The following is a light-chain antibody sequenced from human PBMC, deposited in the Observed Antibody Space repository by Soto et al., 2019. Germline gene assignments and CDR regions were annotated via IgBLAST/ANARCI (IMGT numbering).Light chain of an antibody. CDR1: QRLLHSNGNIF. J-gene: IGKJ2*01. CDR2: LGS. Sequence: EIVMTQSPPSLTVTPGEPASTSCRSSQRLLHSNGNIFLDWYLQKPGQSPQLLIYLGSNRASGVPDRVSGSGAGTDFTLKISRVEAEDVGVYYCMQALQTPYTFGQGTKLEIK. V-gene: IGKV2-28*01. CDR3: MQALQTPYT.